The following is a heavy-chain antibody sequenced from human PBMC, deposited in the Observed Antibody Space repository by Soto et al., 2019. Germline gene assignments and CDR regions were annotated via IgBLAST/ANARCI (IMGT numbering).Heavy chain of an antibody. CDR2: ISYDGSNK. Sequence: QVQLVESGGGVVQPGRSLRLSCAASGFTFSSYGMHWVRQAPGKGLEWVAVISYDGSNKYYADSVKGRFTISRDNSKNTLYLQMNSLRAEDTAVYYCAKLIAAAAIFDYWGQGNLVTVSS. CDR1: GFTFSSYG. V-gene: IGHV3-30*18. CDR3: AKLIAAAAIFDY. J-gene: IGHJ4*02. D-gene: IGHD6-13*01.